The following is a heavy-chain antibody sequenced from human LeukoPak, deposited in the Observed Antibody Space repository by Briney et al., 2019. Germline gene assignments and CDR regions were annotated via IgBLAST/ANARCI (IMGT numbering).Heavy chain of an antibody. Sequence: GGSLRLSCSASGFTFSSYAMHWVRQAPGKGLEYVSAISSNGGSTYYADSVKGRFTISRDNSKNTLYLQMNNLRAEDTAVYYCAGSLGPLTEYWGQGTLVTVSS. CDR1: GFTFSSYA. CDR2: ISSNGGST. D-gene: IGHD7-27*01. J-gene: IGHJ4*02. CDR3: AGSLGPLTEY. V-gene: IGHV3-64*04.